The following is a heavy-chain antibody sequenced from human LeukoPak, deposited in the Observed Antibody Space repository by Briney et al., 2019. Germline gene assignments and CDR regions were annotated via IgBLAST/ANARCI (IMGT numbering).Heavy chain of an antibody. CDR3: AKGRHLHCGGGTCPSE. D-gene: IGHD2-15*01. J-gene: IGHJ4*02. V-gene: IGHV3-23*01. CDR2: ISSAGDNT. CDR1: GFTFSSCD. Sequence: PGGSLRLSCVASGFTFSSCDMSWVRQAPGRGLEWVSGISSAGDNTYYADSVKGRFTISRDNSKNTLYLQMNSLRAEDTAVYYCAKGRHLHCGGGTCPSEWGQGTPVTVSS.